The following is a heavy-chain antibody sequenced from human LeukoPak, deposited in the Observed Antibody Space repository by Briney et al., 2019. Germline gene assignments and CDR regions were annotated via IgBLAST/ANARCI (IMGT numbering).Heavy chain of an antibody. CDR1: GYTFTSYG. V-gene: IGHV1-18*01. CDR3: ARDRIRSYYDFWSGHEHFDY. J-gene: IGHJ4*02. CDR2: ISAYNGNT. Sequence: ASVKVSCKASGYTFTSYGISWVRQAPGQGLEWMGWISAYNGNTNYAQKLQGRVTMTTDTSTSTAYMELRSLRSDDTAVYYCARDRIRSYYDFWSGHEHFDYWGQGTLVTVSS. D-gene: IGHD3-3*01.